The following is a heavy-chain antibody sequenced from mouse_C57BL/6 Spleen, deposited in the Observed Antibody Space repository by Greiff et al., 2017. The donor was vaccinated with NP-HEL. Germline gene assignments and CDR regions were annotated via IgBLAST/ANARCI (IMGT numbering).Heavy chain of an antibody. V-gene: IGHV1-69*01. CDR3: ARSYYGSSYSYFDY. CDR1: GYTFTSYW. CDR2: IDPSDSYT. J-gene: IGHJ2*01. D-gene: IGHD1-1*01. Sequence: QVQLQQPGAELVMPGASVKLSCKASGYTFTSYWMHWVKQRPGQGLEWIGEIDPSDSYTNYNQKFKGKSTLTVDKSSSTAYMQLSSLTSEDSAVYYCARSYYGSSYSYFDYWGQGTTLTVSS.